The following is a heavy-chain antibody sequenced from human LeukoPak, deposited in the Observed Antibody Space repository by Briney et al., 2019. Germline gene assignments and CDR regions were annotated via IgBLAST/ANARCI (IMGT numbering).Heavy chain of an antibody. CDR2: ISGSGGST. D-gene: IGHD6-19*01. CDR3: AKSSVAGTLAYFDY. V-gene: IGHV3-23*01. Sequence: GGSLRLSCAASGFTFSSYAMSWVRQAPGKGLEWVSAISGSGGSTYYADSVKGRFTISRDNSKNTLYLQMNSLRAEDTAVCYCAKSSVAGTLAYFDYWGQGTLVTVSS. J-gene: IGHJ4*02. CDR1: GFTFSSYA.